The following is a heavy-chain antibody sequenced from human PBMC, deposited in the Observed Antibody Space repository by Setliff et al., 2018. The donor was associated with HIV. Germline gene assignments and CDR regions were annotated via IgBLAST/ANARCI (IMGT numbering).Heavy chain of an antibody. CDR3: ARSPGVYTNMAFDY. CDR2: IYYSGST. D-gene: IGHD6-13*01. J-gene: IGHJ4*02. V-gene: IGHV4-59*01. Sequence: SETLSLTCSVTGGSIINYFWGWIRMPPGKGLEWIGYIYYSGSTDYNPSLKSRVTISVDTSKNQASLNLNSGTAADTAVYYCARSPGVYTNMAFDYWGQGTLVTVSS. CDR1: GGSIINYF.